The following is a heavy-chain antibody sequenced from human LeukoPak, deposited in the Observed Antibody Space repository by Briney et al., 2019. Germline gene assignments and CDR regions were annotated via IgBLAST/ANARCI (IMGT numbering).Heavy chain of an antibody. D-gene: IGHD2-2*01. V-gene: IGHV3-23*01. CDR3: AKDGGSCSSTSCSGGDFDY. J-gene: IGHJ4*02. Sequence: GASLRLSCAASGFTFSSYAMSWVRQAPGKGLEWVSAISGSGGSTYYADSVKGRFTISRDNSKNTLYLQMNSLRAEDTAVYYCAKDGGSCSSTSCSGGDFDYWGQGTLVTVSS. CDR1: GFTFSSYA. CDR2: ISGSGGST.